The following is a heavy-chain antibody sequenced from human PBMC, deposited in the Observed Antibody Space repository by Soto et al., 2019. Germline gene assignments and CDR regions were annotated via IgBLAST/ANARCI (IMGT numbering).Heavy chain of an antibody. D-gene: IGHD2-2*03. V-gene: IGHV1-69*13. CDR2: IIPIFGTA. Sequence: SVRVSCKASGGTFSSYAISWVRQAPGQGLEWVGGIIPIFGTANYAQKFQGRVTITADESTSTAYMELSSLRSEDTAVYYCARVDIVVVPASSRHYYYGMDVWGQGTTVTVSS. J-gene: IGHJ6*02. CDR1: GGTFSSYA. CDR3: ARVDIVVVPASSRHYYYGMDV.